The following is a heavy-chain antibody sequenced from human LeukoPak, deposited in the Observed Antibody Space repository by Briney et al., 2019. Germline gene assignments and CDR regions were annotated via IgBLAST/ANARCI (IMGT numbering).Heavy chain of an antibody. CDR1: GGSVSSGSYY. CDR2: IYYSGST. D-gene: IGHD2-15*01. V-gene: IGHV4-61*01. J-gene: IGHJ6*02. CDR3: ARGGCSGGSCYLYYYYGMDV. Sequence: SETLSLTCTVSGGSVSSGSYYWSWIRQPPGRGLEWLGYIYYSGSTNYNPSLKSRVTISVDTSKNQFSLKLSSVTAADTAVYYCARGGCSGGSCYLYYYYGMDVWGQGTTVTVSS.